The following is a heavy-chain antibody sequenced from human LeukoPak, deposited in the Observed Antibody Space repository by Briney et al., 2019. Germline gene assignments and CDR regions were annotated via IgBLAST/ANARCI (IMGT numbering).Heavy chain of an antibody. Sequence: PGRSLRLSCAASGFTFSSYAMHWVRQAPGKGLEWVSYIDARSGIVYYADSVQGRFTISRDDAKDSVFLQMNSLRVDDTAVYYCARTYDFGRGPPGDAFDNWGQGTLVTVPS. J-gene: IGHJ3*02. CDR2: IDARSGIV. CDR3: ARTYDFGRGPPGDAFDN. V-gene: IGHV3-48*01. CDR1: GFTFSSYA. D-gene: IGHD3-3*01.